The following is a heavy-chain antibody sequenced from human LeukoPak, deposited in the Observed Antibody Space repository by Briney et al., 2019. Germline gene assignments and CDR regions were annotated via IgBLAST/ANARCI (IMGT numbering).Heavy chain of an antibody. J-gene: IGHJ4*02. CDR2: IYYSGST. D-gene: IGHD6-13*01. V-gene: IGHV4-39*01. CDR1: GGSISSSSYY. Sequence: SETLSLTCTVSGGSISSSSYYWGWIRQPPGKGLEWIGSIYYSGSTYHNPSLKSRVTISVDTSKNQFSLKLSSVTAADTAVYYCARKRNSWLDYWGQGTLVTVSS. CDR3: ARKRNSWLDY.